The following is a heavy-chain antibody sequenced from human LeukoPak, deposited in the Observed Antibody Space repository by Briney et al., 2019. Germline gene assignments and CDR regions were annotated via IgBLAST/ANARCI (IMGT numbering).Heavy chain of an antibody. J-gene: IGHJ5*02. D-gene: IGHD2-2*01. V-gene: IGHV3-21*01. CDR3: ARDYQGGFAP. Sequence: PGVSLTLSCGASGFTFSIYSVNWVRRAPGRGVEWVSSISSGSSYKYYADSETGRFTISRDNTKNSLYLQMNPLQAEDTAVYYCARDYQGGFAPWGQGTLVTVSS. CDR1: GFTFSIYS. CDR2: ISSGSSYK.